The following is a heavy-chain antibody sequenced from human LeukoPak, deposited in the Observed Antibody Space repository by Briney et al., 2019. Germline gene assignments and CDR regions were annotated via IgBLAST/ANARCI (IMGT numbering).Heavy chain of an antibody. J-gene: IGHJ4*02. V-gene: IGHV3-48*03. D-gene: IGHD6-6*01. CDR3: VTHSSSADY. CDR1: GFTFSTYE. CDR2: ITGSGSPI. Sequence: SGGSLRLSCAASGFTFSTYEMKWVRQAPGNGLEWVSYITGSGSPIYYADFVKGRFTISRDNAKNSLSLQMNSLRADDTAIYFCVTHSSSADYWGQGTLVTVSS.